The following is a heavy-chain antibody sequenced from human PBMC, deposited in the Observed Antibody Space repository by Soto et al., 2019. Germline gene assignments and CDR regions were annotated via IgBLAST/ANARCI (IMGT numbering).Heavy chain of an antibody. D-gene: IGHD2-2*01. CDR3: ARLRPQPPYYCDY. CDR2: IIPILGIA. J-gene: IGHJ4*02. CDR1: GGTFSSYT. Sequence: QVQLVQSGAEVKTPGSSVKVSCKASGGTFSSYTISWVRQAPGQGLEWMGRIIPILGIANYAQKFQGRVTITADKSASTAYMELSSLRSEDTAVYYCARLRPQPPYYCDYWGQGTLVTVSS. V-gene: IGHV1-69*02.